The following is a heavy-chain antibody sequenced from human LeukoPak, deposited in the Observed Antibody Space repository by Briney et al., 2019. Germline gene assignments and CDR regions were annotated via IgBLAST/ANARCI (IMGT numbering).Heavy chain of an antibody. CDR1: GFTFSSYS. Sequence: PGGSLRLSCAASGFTFSSYSMNWVRQAPGKGLEWVSSISSSSSYIYYADSVKGRFTISRDNAKNSLYLQMNSLRAEDTAVYYCARESEVREVSYYYYYMDVWGKGTTVTVSS. J-gene: IGHJ6*03. D-gene: IGHD1-14*01. CDR3: ARESEVREVSYYYYYMDV. V-gene: IGHV3-21*01. CDR2: ISSSSSYI.